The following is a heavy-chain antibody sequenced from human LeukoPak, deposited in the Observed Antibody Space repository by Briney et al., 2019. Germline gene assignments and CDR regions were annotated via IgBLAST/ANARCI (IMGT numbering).Heavy chain of an antibody. CDR1: GYTFTGYY. Sequence: GASVKVSCKASGYTFTGYYMHWVRQAPGQGLEWMGWINPNSGGTNYAQKFQGRVTMTRDTPISTAYMELSRLRSDDTAVYYCARGRTVVPAANLDYWGQGTLVTVSS. V-gene: IGHV1-2*02. CDR3: ARGRTVVPAANLDY. CDR2: INPNSGGT. D-gene: IGHD2-2*01. J-gene: IGHJ4*02.